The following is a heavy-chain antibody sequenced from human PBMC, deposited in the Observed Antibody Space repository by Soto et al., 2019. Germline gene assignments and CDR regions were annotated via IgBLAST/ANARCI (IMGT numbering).Heavy chain of an antibody. CDR1: GYTFTSYA. D-gene: IGHD2-21*02. CDR2: TNAGNGNT. J-gene: IGHJ4*02. V-gene: IGHV1-3*01. CDR3: ARSIVVVTVADY. Sequence: GASVTVSCKASGYTFTSYAMHWVRQAPGQRLEWMGWTNAGNGNTKYSQKFQGRVTITRDTSASTAYMELSSLRSEDTAVYYCARSIVVVTVADYWGQGTLVTVSS.